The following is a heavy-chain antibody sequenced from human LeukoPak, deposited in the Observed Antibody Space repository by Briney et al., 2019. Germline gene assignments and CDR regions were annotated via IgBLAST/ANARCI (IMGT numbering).Heavy chain of an antibody. CDR2: IWYDGSNK. CDR1: GFTFSSYG. J-gene: IGHJ5*02. Sequence: YPGRSLRLSCAASGFTFSSYGMHWVRQAPGKGLEWVAVIWYDGSNKYYADSVKGRFTISRDNSKNTLYLQMNSLRAEDTAVYYCARDRSDSSSGWPTGYNWFDPWGQGTLVTVSS. CDR3: ARDRSDSSSGWPTGYNWFDP. D-gene: IGHD6-19*01. V-gene: IGHV3-33*01.